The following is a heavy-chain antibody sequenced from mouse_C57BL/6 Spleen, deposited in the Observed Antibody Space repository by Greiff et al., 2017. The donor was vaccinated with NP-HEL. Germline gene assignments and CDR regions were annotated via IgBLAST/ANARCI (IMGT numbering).Heavy chain of an antibody. D-gene: IGHD2-4*01. Sequence: EVKLMESGGDLVKPGGSLKLSCAASGFTFSSYGMSWVRQTPDKRLEWVATISSGGSYTYYPDSVKGRFTISRDNAKNTRYLQMSSLKSEDTAMYYCARHDYDYWGHGTTLTVSS. CDR3: ARHDYDY. CDR2: ISSGGSYT. J-gene: IGHJ2*01. CDR1: GFTFSSYG. V-gene: IGHV5-6*01.